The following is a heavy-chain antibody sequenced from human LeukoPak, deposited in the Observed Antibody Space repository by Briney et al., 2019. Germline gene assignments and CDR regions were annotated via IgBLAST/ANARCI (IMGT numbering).Heavy chain of an antibody. CDR1: GGSISSYY. CDR3: ARFKEYGMDV. V-gene: IGHV4-59*01. CDR2: IYYSGST. J-gene: IGHJ6*02. Sequence: SETLSLTCTVSGGSISSYYWSWIRQPPGKGLEWIGYIYYSGSTNYNPSLKSRVTISVDTSKNQFSLKLSSVTAADTAVYYCARFKEYGMDVWGQGTTATVSS.